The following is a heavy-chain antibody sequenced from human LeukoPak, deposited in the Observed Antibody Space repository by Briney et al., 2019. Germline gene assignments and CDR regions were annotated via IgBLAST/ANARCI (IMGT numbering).Heavy chain of an antibody. V-gene: IGHV4-39*07. CDR2: INHSGST. Sequence: SETLSLTCTVSGGSISNSNYYWTWIRQPPGKGLEWIGEINHSGSTNYNPSLKSRVTISVDTSKNQFSLKLSSVTAADTAVYYCARGDLGYCSGGSCYLYYFDYWGQGTLVTVSS. CDR1: GGSISNSNYY. D-gene: IGHD2-15*01. CDR3: ARGDLGYCSGGSCYLYYFDY. J-gene: IGHJ4*02.